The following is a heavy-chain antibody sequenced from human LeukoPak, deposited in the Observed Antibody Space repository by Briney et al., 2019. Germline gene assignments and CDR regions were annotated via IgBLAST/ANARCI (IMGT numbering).Heavy chain of an antibody. CDR1: GGSISSGDYY. CDR3: ARDVRRITIFGVVIKAFDI. D-gene: IGHD3-3*01. Sequence: PSETLSLTYTVSGGSISSGDYYWSWIRQPPGKGLEWIGYIYYSGSTYYNPSLKSRVTISVDTSKNQFSLKLSSVTAADTAVYYCARDVRRITIFGVVIKAFDIWGQGTMVTVSS. V-gene: IGHV4-30-4*08. J-gene: IGHJ3*02. CDR2: IYYSGST.